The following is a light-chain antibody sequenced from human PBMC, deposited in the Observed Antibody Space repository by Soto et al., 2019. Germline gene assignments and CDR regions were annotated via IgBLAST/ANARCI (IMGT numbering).Light chain of an antibody. CDR1: NIGSKS. V-gene: IGLV3-21*02. J-gene: IGLJ7*01. CDR3: QVWDSSTDHVV. Sequence: SYVVTQPPSVSVAPGQTATITCGGHNIGSKSVQWYQQRPGQAPILVVYDDNGRPSGIPERLSGSNSGNTATLTISRVDAGDEADYYCQVWDSSTDHVVFGGGTQLTVL. CDR2: DDN.